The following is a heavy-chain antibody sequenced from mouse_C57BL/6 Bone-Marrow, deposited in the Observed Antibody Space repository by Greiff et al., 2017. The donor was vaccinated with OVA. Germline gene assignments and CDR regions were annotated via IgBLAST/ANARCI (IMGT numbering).Heavy chain of an antibody. J-gene: IGHJ4*01. CDR3: ARRIYYYGSSYAMDY. CDR2: ISSGSSTI. CDR1: GFTFSDYG. D-gene: IGHD1-1*01. V-gene: IGHV5-17*01. Sequence: EVMLVESGGGLVKPGGSLKLSCAASGFTFSDYGMHWVRQAPEKGLEWVAYISSGSSTIYYADTVKGRFTISRDNAKNTLFLQMTRLRSEDTAMYYCARRIYYYGSSYAMDYWGQGTSVTVSS.